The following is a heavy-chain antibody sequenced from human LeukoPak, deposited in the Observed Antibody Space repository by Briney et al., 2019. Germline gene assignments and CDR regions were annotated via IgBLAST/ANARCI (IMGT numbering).Heavy chain of an antibody. D-gene: IGHD2-15*01. J-gene: IGHJ4*02. V-gene: IGHV3-23*01. CDR3: ARGCGGGPGCYILDY. CDR1: GFTFSSHA. CDR2: ISISGDTT. Sequence: PGGSLRLSCGASGFTFSSHAMTWVRQAPGKGLEWVSAISISGDTTYYADAVKGRFTISRDNSKNTVYLHMNSLRGEDTAMYFCARGCGGGPGCYILDYWGQGTLVTVSS.